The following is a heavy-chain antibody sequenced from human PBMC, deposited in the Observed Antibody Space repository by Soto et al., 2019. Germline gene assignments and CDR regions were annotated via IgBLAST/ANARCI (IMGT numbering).Heavy chain of an antibody. V-gene: IGHV1-69*13. D-gene: IGHD2-2*02. CDR2: IIPIFGTA. Sequence: SVKVSCKASGGTFSSYAISWVRQAPGQGLEWMGGIIPIFGTANYAQKFQGRVTITADESTGTAYMELSSLRSEDTAVYYCARIYSKIVVVPAAINYYYYGMDVWGQGTTVTVSS. J-gene: IGHJ6*02. CDR1: GGTFSSYA. CDR3: ARIYSKIVVVPAAINYYYYGMDV.